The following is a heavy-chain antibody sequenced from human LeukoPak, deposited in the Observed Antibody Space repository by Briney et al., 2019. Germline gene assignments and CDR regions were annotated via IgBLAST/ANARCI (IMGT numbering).Heavy chain of an antibody. CDR1: GGSISSSSYY. V-gene: IGHV4-39*07. J-gene: IGHJ6*03. Sequence: PSETLSLTCTVSGGSISSSSYYWGWIRQPPGKGLEWIGSIYYSGSTYYNPSLKSRVTISVDTSKNQFSLKLTSVTAADTAVYYCARLVELHKLDHYDYYMDVWGKGTTVTVSS. CDR2: IYYSGST. CDR3: ARLVELHKLDHYDYYMDV. D-gene: IGHD1-7*01.